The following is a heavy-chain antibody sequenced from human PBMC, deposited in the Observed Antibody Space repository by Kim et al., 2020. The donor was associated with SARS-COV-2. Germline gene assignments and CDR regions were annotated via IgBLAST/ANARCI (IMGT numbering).Heavy chain of an antibody. J-gene: IGHJ6*03. CDR3: ARDPLAAAAFMDV. D-gene: IGHD6-13*01. V-gene: IGHV1-3*01. Sequence: SPKFQSRATITRDTSASTAYMELSSLRSEDTAVYYCARDPLAAAAFMDVWGKGTTVTVSS.